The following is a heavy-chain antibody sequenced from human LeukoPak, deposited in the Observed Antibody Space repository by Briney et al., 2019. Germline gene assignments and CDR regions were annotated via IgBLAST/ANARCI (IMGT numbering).Heavy chain of an antibody. D-gene: IGHD6-25*01. CDR1: GFTFSSYS. V-gene: IGHV3-21*01. CDR3: ARLGSQGGVAALDY. CDR2: ISSSSSYI. J-gene: IGHJ4*02. Sequence: PGGSLRLSCAASGFTFSSYSMNWVRQAPGKGLGWVSSISSSSSYIYYADSVKGRFTISRDNAKNTLYLQMNSLRAEDTAVYYCARLGSQGGVAALDYWGQGTLVTVSS.